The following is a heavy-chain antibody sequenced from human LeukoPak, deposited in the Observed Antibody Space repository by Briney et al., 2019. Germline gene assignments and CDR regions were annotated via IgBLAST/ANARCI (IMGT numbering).Heavy chain of an antibody. Sequence: ASVKVSCKASGYTFTGFYMHWVRQAPGQGLEWMGWINPNSGGTNYAQKFQGRVTMTRDTSISTAYMELSRLRSDDTAVYYCARDAAYCGSDCYSWGQGTLVTVSS. V-gene: IGHV1-2*02. CDR2: INPNSGGT. CDR3: ARDAAYCGSDCYS. D-gene: IGHD2-21*01. CDR1: GYTFTGFY. J-gene: IGHJ5*02.